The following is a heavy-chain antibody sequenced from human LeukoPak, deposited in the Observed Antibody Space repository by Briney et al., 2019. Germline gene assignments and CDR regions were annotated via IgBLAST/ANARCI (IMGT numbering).Heavy chain of an antibody. D-gene: IGHD3-16*01. J-gene: IGHJ4*02. CDR2: IYSGGST. CDR1: GFTVSSNY. CDR3: ARVRDYGGIGEDY. V-gene: IGHV3-53*05. Sequence: PGGSLRLSCAASGFTVSSNYMSWVRQAPGKGLEWVSIIYSGGSTFYADSVKGRFTISRDNSKNTLYLQMNSLRSDDTAVYYCARVRDYGGIGEDYWGQGTLVTVSS.